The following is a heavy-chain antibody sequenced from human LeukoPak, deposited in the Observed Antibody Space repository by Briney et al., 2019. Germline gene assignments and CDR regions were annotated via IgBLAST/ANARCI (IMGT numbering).Heavy chain of an antibody. CDR3: ARYIATAGHLDFDY. CDR1: GFTFSSYT. CDR2: IITSSSYI. V-gene: IGHV3-21*01. Sequence: GGSLRLSCVASGFTFSSYTMNWVRQAPGKGLEWVSSIITSSSYIYYADSVKGRFTISRDNAKNSLFLQMNSLRAEDTAVYYCARYIATAGHLDFDYWGQGTLVTVSS. D-gene: IGHD6-13*01. J-gene: IGHJ4*02.